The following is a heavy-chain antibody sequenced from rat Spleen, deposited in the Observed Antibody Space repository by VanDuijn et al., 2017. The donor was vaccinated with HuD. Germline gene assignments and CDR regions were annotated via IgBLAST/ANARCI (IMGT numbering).Heavy chain of an antibody. D-gene: IGHD1-11*01. CDR2: ILYDGSRT. V-gene: IGHV5S10*01. CDR1: GFTFSDYN. Sequence: EVQLVESGGGLVQPGRSMKVSCAASGFTFSDYNMAWVRQAPKKGLEWVATILYDGSRTYYRDSVKGRFTLSRDNAKSTLYLQMDSLRSEDTATYYCAARDGGYPYWGQGVMVSVSS. J-gene: IGHJ2*01. CDR3: AARDGGYPY.